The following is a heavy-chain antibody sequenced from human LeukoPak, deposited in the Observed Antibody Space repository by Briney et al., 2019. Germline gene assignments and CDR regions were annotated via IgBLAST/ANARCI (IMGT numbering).Heavy chain of an antibody. CDR1: GFTFSSYS. CDR2: ISSSSSYI. V-gene: IGHV3-21*01. Sequence: GGSLRLSCAASGFTFSSYSMNWVRQAPGKGLEWVSSISSSSSYIYYADSVKGRFTISRDNAKNSLYLLMNSLRPEDTAVYFCVKGKWEDNHYYYGLDVWGQGTTVSVAS. D-gene: IGHD1-26*01. J-gene: IGHJ6*02. CDR3: VKGKWEDNHYYYGLDV.